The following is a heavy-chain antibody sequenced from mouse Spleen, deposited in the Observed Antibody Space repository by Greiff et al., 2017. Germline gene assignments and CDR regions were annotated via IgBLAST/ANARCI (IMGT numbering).Heavy chain of an antibody. CDR2: IYPGDGDT. CDR1: GYAFSSYW. CDR3: ARKGYRYDGGDWYFDV. V-gene: IGHV1-80*01. J-gene: IGHJ1*01. D-gene: IGHD2-14*01. Sequence: VQLKESGAELVRPGSSVKISCKASGYAFSSYWMNWVKQRPGQGLEWIGQIYPGDGDTNYNGKFKGKATLTADKSSSTAYMQLSSLTSEDSAVYFCARKGYRYDGGDWYFDVWGAGTTVTVSS.